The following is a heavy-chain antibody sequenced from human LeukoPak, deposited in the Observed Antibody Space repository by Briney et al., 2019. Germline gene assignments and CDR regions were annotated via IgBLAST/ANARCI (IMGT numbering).Heavy chain of an antibody. CDR1: GFTFGDYA. Sequence: QAGGSLRLSCTASGFTFGDYAMSWFRQAPGKGLEWVGFIRSKAYGGTTEYAASVKGRFTISRDDSKSIAYLQMNSLKTEDTAVYYCTKHYGDYADCFDYWGQGTLVTVSS. J-gene: IGHJ4*02. V-gene: IGHV3-49*03. CDR3: TKHYGDYADCFDY. D-gene: IGHD4-17*01. CDR2: IRSKAYGGTT.